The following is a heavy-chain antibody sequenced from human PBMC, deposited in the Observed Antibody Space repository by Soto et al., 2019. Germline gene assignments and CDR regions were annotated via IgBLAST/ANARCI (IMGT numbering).Heavy chain of an antibody. J-gene: IGHJ5*02. Sequence: GGSLRLSCVASGFTLSNYGMHWARQAPGKGLEWIALIWYEGTTKYSTDSMKGRFSISRDQSKSTSYLQVNSLRAEDTATYYCARDVGSSGSSRWFDTWGQGTLVTVSS. V-gene: IGHV3-33*01. CDR1: GFTLSNYG. CDR2: IWYEGTTK. D-gene: IGHD3-10*01. CDR3: ARDVGSSGSSRWFDT.